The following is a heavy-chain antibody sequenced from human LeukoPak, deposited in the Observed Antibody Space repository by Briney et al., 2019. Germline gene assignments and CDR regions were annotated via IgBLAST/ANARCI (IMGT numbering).Heavy chain of an antibody. CDR1: GYSISSGYF. CDR3: ARGSRALSGDGYYFDY. D-gene: IGHD2-15*01. Sequence: PSETLSLTCAVSGYSISSGYFWGWIRQPPGKGPEWIGNIYHTGSTSYKSSLLGRVTISVDTSKNQFPLKLGSVTAADTAVYYCARGSRALSGDGYYFDYWGQGTLVTISS. CDR2: IYHTGST. J-gene: IGHJ4*02. V-gene: IGHV4-38-2*01.